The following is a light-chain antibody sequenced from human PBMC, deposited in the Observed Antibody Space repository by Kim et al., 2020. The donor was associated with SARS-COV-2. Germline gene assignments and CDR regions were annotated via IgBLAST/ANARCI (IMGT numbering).Light chain of an antibody. CDR1: QLGDKY. V-gene: IGLV3-1*01. Sequence: SYELTQPPSVSVSPGQTASISCSGDQLGDKYVCWYQQKPGQSPVLVIYQDKNRPSGIPERFSGSNSGNTATLTISGTQAMDEADYYCQAWDTTVVFGGG. J-gene: IGLJ2*01. CDR3: QAWDTTVV. CDR2: QDK.